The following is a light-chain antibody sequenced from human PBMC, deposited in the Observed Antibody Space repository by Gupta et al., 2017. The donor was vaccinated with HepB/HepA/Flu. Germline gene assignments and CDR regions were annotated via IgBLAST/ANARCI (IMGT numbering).Light chain of an antibody. J-gene: IGLJ1*01. V-gene: IGLV2-23*02. CDR3: CSYAGSSTPYG. CDR2: EVS. CDR1: SSDVGSYNL. Sequence: QSALTQPASVSGSPGQSITISCTGTSSDVGSYNLVSWYQQHPGKAPKLMIYEVSKRPSGVSNRFSGSKSGNTASLTISGLQAEDEAEYYCCSYAGSSTPYGFGTGTKVTVL.